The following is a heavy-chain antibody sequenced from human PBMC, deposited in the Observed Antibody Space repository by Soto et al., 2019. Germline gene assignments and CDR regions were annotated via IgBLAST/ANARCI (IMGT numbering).Heavy chain of an antibody. CDR3: ARDSSGWYLAYYMDV. J-gene: IGHJ6*03. D-gene: IGHD6-19*01. CDR2: IWYDGSNK. CDR1: GFTFSSYG. Sequence: GGSLRLSCAASGFTFSSYGMHWVRQAPGKGLEWVAVIWYDGSNKYYADSVKGRFTISRDNSKNTLYLQMNSLRAEDTAVYYCARDSSGWYLAYYMDVWGKGTTVTVSS. V-gene: IGHV3-33*01.